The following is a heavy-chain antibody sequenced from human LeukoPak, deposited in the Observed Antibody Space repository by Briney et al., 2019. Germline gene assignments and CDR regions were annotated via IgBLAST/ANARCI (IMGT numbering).Heavy chain of an antibody. Sequence: GGSLRLSCAASGFTFSSYSMNWVRQAPGKGLEWVSSISSSNSYIYYADSVQGRFTISRDNAKNSLYLAMNSLRADDTAVYYCVRVYSGSPDPAYWGQGTLVTVSS. CDR2: ISSSNSYI. D-gene: IGHD1-26*01. CDR1: GFTFSSYS. J-gene: IGHJ4*02. CDR3: VRVYSGSPDPAY. V-gene: IGHV3-21*01.